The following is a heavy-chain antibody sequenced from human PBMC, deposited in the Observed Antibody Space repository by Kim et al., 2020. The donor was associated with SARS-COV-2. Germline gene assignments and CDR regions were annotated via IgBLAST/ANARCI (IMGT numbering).Heavy chain of an antibody. D-gene: IGHD6-6*01. Sequence: YAQKFQGRVTMTRDPSTSTVYMELSSLRSEDTAVYYCARGKVSSSFRFDYWGQGTLVTVSS. CDR3: ARGKVSSSFRFDY. V-gene: IGHV1-46*01. J-gene: IGHJ4*02.